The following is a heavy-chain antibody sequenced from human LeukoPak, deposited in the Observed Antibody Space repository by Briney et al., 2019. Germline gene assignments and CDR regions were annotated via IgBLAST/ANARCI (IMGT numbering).Heavy chain of an antibody. D-gene: IGHD3-10*01. CDR1: GGSFSSYS. CDR3: ARVEVKFLEGSGSSKPHYYYYGMDV. CDR2: INHSGST. J-gene: IGHJ6*04. V-gene: IGHV4-34*01. Sequence: SQSLSLTCAVYGGSFSSYSWSWIRQPPGKGLEWIGAINHSGSTNYNTSLMRRVTISVDTSKNQFSLKLSCVTAADTAVYYCARVEVKFLEGSGSSKPHYYYYGMDVWGKGPTVTVSS.